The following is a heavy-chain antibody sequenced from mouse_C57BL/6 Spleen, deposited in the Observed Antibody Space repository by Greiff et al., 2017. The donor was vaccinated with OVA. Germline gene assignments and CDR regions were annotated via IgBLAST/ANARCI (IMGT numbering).Heavy chain of an antibody. CDR2: INPSTGGT. D-gene: IGHD1-1*01. Sequence: VQLQQSGPELVKPGASVKISCKASGYSFTGYYMNWVKQSPEKSLEWIGEINPSTGGTTYNQKFKAKATLTVDKSSSTAYMQLKSLTSEDSAVYYCASNNYGSSPLYFDVWGTGTTVTVSS. CDR3: ASNNYGSSPLYFDV. J-gene: IGHJ1*03. V-gene: IGHV1-42*01. CDR1: GYSFTGYY.